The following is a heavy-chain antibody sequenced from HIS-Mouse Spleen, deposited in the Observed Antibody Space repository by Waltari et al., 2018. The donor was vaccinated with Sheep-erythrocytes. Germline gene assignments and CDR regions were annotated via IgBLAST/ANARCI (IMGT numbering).Heavy chain of an antibody. Sequence: QVQLQQWGAGLLKPSETLSLTCAVYGGSFSGYYWSWIRQPPGKGLEWTGEINHSGSTTSNPSLKGRFTISVDTSKNQFSLKLSSVTAADTAVYYCARGGAYCGGDCYYPFDYWGQGTLVTVSS. V-gene: IGHV4-34*01. CDR2: INHSGST. CDR1: GGSFSGYY. D-gene: IGHD2-21*02. CDR3: ARGGAYCGGDCYYPFDY. J-gene: IGHJ4*02.